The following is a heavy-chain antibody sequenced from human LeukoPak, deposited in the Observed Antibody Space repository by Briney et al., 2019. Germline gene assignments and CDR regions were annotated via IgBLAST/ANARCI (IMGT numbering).Heavy chain of an antibody. Sequence: ASVKVSCKVSGHPLRGLSIHWVRQAPGKGLEWMGGFDPEQGETISAQKFQDRVTMTEDISTDTSYLHLNTLKSEDTAVYYCAREDPSGLDVFDLWGQGTLLIVS. CDR3: AREDPSGLDVFDL. D-gene: IGHD5-12*01. CDR2: FDPEQGET. V-gene: IGHV1-24*01. J-gene: IGHJ3*01. CDR1: GHPLRGLS.